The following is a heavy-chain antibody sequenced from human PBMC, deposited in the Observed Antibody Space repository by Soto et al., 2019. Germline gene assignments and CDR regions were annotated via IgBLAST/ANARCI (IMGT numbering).Heavy chain of an antibody. CDR3: ASITIFGVTMDGSRRGMDV. CDR2: IIPIFGTA. Sequence: ASVKVSCKASGGTFSSYAISWVRQAPGQGLEWMGGIIPIFGTANYAQKFQGRVTITADESTSTAYMELSSLRSEDTAVYYCASITIFGVTMDGSRRGMDVWGQGTTVTVSS. D-gene: IGHD3-3*01. V-gene: IGHV1-69*13. CDR1: GGTFSSYA. J-gene: IGHJ6*02.